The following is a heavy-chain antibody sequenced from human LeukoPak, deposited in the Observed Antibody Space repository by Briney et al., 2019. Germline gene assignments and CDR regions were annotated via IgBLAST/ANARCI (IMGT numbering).Heavy chain of an antibody. CDR2: IYYSGST. CDR1: GGSISSSSYY. D-gene: IGHD2-15*01. CDR3: ARLIRRLGFCIGGSCNWDYYFDY. Sequence: SETLSLTCTVSGGSISSSSYYWGWIRQPPGKGLEWIGSIYYSGSTYYNPSLKSRVTISVDTSKNQFSLKLSSVTAADTAVYYCARLIRRLGFCIGGSCNWDYYFDYWGQGTLVTVSP. J-gene: IGHJ4*02. V-gene: IGHV4-39*07.